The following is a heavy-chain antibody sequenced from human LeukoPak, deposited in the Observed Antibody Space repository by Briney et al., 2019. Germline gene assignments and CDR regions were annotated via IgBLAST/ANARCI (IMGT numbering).Heavy chain of an antibody. Sequence: SETLSLTCNVFGGSISSGYYYWGWIRRPPGKGLEWIGSIYYSGSTYYNPSLESRVTLSVDTSKNQFSLKLSSVTAADTAVYYCARGILNYDILTGYTYDAFDVWGQGTMVTVSS. CDR2: IYYSGST. D-gene: IGHD3-9*01. V-gene: IGHV4-39*07. CDR1: GGSISSGYYY. J-gene: IGHJ3*01. CDR3: ARGILNYDILTGYTYDAFDV.